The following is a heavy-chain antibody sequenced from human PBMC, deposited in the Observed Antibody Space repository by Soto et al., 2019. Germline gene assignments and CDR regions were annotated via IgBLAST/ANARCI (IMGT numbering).Heavy chain of an antibody. CDR2: INNDGSLP. D-gene: IGHD3-10*01. V-gene: IGHV3-74*01. J-gene: IGHJ4*02. CDR1: GFSFNNYW. Sequence: EVELLGSGGDLVQPGGSLRLSCVVSGFSFNNYWMHWVRQVPGKGLMWVARINNDGSLPAYADSVKGRFTISRDNAKDILYLQMNRLTEEDTAMYYCARDWGHDYGFDFWGQGTQVTVSS. CDR3: ARDWGHDYGFDF.